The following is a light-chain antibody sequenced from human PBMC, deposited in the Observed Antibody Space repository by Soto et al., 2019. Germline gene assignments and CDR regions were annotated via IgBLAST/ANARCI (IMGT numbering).Light chain of an antibody. J-gene: IGKJ5*01. CDR2: GAS. CDR3: QQYGSSPQS. V-gene: IGKV3-20*01. Sequence: EIVLTQSPGTLSMSPGESATLSCRASQSVRSNCLAWYQQKPGQAPRLLIYGASIRATGIPDRFSGSGSGTDFTLTISRLEPEDFAVYYCQQYGSSPQSFGQGTRLDIE. CDR1: QSVRSNC.